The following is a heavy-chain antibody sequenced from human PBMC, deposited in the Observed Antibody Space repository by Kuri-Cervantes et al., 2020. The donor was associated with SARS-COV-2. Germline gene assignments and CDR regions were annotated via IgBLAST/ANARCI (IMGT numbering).Heavy chain of an antibody. CDR2: IYHSGST. V-gene: IGHV4-38-2*01. CDR3: ARGAIAAAASDY. J-gene: IGHJ4*02. Sequence: GSLRLSCAVSGYSISSGYYWGWIRQPPGKGLEWIGRIYHSGSTYYNPSLKSRVTISVDTSKNQFSLKLSSVTAADTAVYYCARGAIAAAASDYWGQGTLVTVSS. D-gene: IGHD6-13*01. CDR1: GYSISSGYY.